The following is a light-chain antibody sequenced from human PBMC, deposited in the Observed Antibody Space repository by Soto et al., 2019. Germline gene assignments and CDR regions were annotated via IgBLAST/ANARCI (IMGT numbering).Light chain of an antibody. CDR2: EVT. V-gene: IGLV2-14*01. CDR1: SSDVGGYNY. J-gene: IGLJ3*02. Sequence: QSALTQPASVSGSPGQSITISWTGTSSDVGGYNYVSWYQQHPGKAPKLIIYEVTHRPSGVSSRFYGSRSGNTASLTISGLQAEDEADYYCKSRTTRNTLVFGGGTKVTVL. CDR3: KSRTTRNTLV.